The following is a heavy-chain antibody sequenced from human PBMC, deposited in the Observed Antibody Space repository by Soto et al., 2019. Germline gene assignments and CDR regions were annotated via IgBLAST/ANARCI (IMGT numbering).Heavy chain of an antibody. CDR3: ARDLGGSYAVDY. CDR1: GYTFTSYA. D-gene: IGHD1-26*01. V-gene: IGHV1-3*01. Sequence: QVQLVQSGAEVKKPGASVKVACKASGYTFTSYAMHWVRQAPGQRLEWMGWINAGNGNTKYSQKFQGRVTITRDTSASTAYMELSSLRSEDTAVYYCARDLGGSYAVDYWGQGTLVTVSS. CDR2: INAGNGNT. J-gene: IGHJ4*02.